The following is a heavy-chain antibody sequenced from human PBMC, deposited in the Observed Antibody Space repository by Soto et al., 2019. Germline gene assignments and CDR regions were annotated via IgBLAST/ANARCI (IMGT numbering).Heavy chain of an antibody. CDR1: GFNFSGYG. Sequence: GSLRLCGAASGFNFSGYGMNWVLQATGKRLEWVSSISSSSSYIYYAASVKGRFTISRDNAKNSLDLQMNSLLAKYTSVHYGARSSISLPASRSWDYYGMAVCGQGTTVTVSS. CDR3: ARSSISLPASRSWDYYGMAV. J-gene: IGHJ6*02. CDR2: ISSSSSYI. V-gene: IGHV3-21*01. D-gene: IGHD6-13*01.